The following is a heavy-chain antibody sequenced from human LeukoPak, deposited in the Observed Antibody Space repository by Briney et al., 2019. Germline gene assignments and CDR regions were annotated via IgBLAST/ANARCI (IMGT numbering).Heavy chain of an antibody. CDR2: IYYSGST. D-gene: IGHD3-22*01. V-gene: IGHV4-30-4*01. CDR3: ARRYYYDSSGYLSPRFDP. J-gene: IGHJ5*02. Sequence: KASQTLSLTCTVSGGSISSGDYYWSWIRQPPGKGLEWIGYIYYSGSTYYNPSLKSRVTISVDTSKNQFSLKLSSVTAADTAVYYCARRYYYDSSGYLSPRFDPWGQGTLVTVSS. CDR1: GGSISSGDYY.